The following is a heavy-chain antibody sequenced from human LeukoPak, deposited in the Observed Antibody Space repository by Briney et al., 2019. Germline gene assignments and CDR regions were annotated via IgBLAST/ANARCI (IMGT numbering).Heavy chain of an antibody. CDR2: MNTNSGDT. J-gene: IGHJ4*02. Sequence: ASVKVSCKASGYTFTAYYLHWVRQAPGQGLEWMGWMNTNSGDTNYAQKFQGRVTMTRDTSITTAYMELSGLTSDDTAMYYCARDRMGDCATTSCYLAFWGQGALVTVSS. V-gene: IGHV1-2*02. CDR1: GYTFTAYY. D-gene: IGHD2-2*01. CDR3: ARDRMGDCATTSCYLAF.